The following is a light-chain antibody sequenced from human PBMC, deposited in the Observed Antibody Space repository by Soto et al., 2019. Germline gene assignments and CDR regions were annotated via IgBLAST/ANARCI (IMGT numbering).Light chain of an antibody. CDR3: QQYSRFPQT. Sequence: EIVLTQFPGTLSMSPGDRVTLSCRASQSVANSYLAWYQQKPGQAPRLVIFDASRRPTGIPDRFSGSRSGXXXXXXXXRLEPEDFAVYYCQQYSRFPQTFGQGTKLDLK. V-gene: IGKV3-20*01. CDR1: QSVANSY. CDR2: DAS. J-gene: IGKJ2*01.